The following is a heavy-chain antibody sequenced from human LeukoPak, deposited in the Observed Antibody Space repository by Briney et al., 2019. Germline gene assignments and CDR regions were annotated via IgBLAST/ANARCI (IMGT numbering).Heavy chain of an antibody. D-gene: IGHD4-17*01. J-gene: IGHJ3*02. CDR3: ARDRGDYGDSFDAFDI. V-gene: IGHV3-33*08. CDR2: IWYDGSNK. Sequence: PGRSLRLSCAASGFSLSSYAMHWVRQAPGKGVEWVAIIWYDGSNKYYADSVKGRFTISRDNSKNTLYLQMNSLRAEDTAVYYCARDRGDYGDSFDAFDIWGQGTMVTVSS. CDR1: GFSLSSYA.